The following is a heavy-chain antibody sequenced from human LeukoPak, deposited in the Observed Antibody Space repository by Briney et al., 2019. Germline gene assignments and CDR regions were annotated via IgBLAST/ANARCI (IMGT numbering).Heavy chain of an antibody. CDR2: GDYSGGT. CDR1: GDSFSSVTDY. V-gene: IGHV4-39*07. D-gene: IGHD5-18*01. Sequence: SETLSLTCTVSGDSFSSVTDYWAWIRQPPGKGLEWITSGDYSGGTYYNPSLESRVAISADMSKNQFSLKLTSVTGADTAVYYCAGERYSYGQGDYYYYMDVWGKGTTVTVSS. CDR3: AGERYSYGQGDYYYYMDV. J-gene: IGHJ6*03.